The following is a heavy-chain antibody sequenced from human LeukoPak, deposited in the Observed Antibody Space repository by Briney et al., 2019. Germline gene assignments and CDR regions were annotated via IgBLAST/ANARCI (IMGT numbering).Heavy chain of an antibody. D-gene: IGHD5-12*01. CDR2: INPGNGNT. V-gene: IGHV1-3*01. Sequence: ASVKVSCKASGYTFTNYAIHWVRQAPGQRLEWMGWINPGNGNTRYSQELQGRVAITRDTSASTAYMELRSLRSDDTAVYYCARHSGYSRYYYYMDVWGKGTTVTISS. J-gene: IGHJ6*03. CDR1: GYTFTNYA. CDR3: ARHSGYSRYYYYMDV.